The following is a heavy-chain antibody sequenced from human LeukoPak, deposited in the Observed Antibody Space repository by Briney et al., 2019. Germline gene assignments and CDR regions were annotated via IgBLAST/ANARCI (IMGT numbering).Heavy chain of an antibody. CDR1: GFTFSSHT. Sequence: GGSLRLSCAASGFTFSSHTMNWVRQAPGKGLQWVSSIRGGGAPVYADSVKGRFTISRDDFKSTVFLQMDSLRPEDTAVYYCARCTIGDGSGWCTWFAPWGQGTLVTDSS. CDR3: ARCTIGDGSGWCTWFAP. J-gene: IGHJ5*02. D-gene: IGHD6-19*01. CDR2: IRGGGAP. V-gene: IGHV3-23*01.